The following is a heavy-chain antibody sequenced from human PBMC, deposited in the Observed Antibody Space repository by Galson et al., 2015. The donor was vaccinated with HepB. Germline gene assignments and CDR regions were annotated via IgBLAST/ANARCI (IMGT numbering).Heavy chain of an antibody. CDR2: IRSKANSYAT. CDR3: SSSIMGWFDP. J-gene: IGHJ5*02. CDR1: GFTFSGSA. V-gene: IGHV3-73*01. D-gene: IGHD2-8*01. Sequence: SLRLSCAASGFTFSGSAIHWVRQASGKGLEWVGRIRSKANSYATAYTTSVKGRFTISRDDSKNTAYLQMNSLKTEDTAVYYCSSSIMGWFDPWGQGTLVTVSS.